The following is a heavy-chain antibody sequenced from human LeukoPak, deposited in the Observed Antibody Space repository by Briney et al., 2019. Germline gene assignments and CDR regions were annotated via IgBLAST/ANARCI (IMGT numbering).Heavy chain of an antibody. V-gene: IGHV3-7*01. CDR2: IKQDGSEK. CDR1: GFTFSSYW. D-gene: IGHD1-26*01. J-gene: IGHJ6*03. CDR3: ARDGSYYYYSYYMDV. Sequence: GGSLRLSCAASGFTFSSYWMSWVRQAPGKGLEWVANIKQDGSEKYYVDSVKGRFTISRDNAKNSLYLQMNSLRAEDTAVYYCARDGSYYYYSYYMDVWGKGTTVTVSS.